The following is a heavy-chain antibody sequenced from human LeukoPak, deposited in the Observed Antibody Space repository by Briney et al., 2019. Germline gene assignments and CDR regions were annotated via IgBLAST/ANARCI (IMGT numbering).Heavy chain of an antibody. CDR1: GFTFSDYY. D-gene: IGHD3-9*01. CDR3: ARLYYDILAGYYPLDY. Sequence: GGSLRLSCAASGFTFSDYYMSWIRQAPGKGLEWVSYISSSGSTIYYADSVKGRFTISRDNAKNSLYLQMNSLRAEDTAVYYCARLYYDILAGYYPLDYWGQGTLVTVSS. CDR2: ISSSGSTI. V-gene: IGHV3-11*01. J-gene: IGHJ4*02.